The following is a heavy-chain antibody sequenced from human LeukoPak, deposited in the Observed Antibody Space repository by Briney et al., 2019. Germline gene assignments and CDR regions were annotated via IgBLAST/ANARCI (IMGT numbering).Heavy chain of an antibody. CDR1: GFTFDDYA. Sequence: GGSLRLSCAASGFTFDDYAMHWVRHAPGKGLEWGSGISWNSGSIGYADSVKGRFTISRDNAKNSLYLQMNSLRAEDTALYYCAKDPRPSYGDAFDIWGQGTMVTVSS. D-gene: IGHD1-26*01. CDR2: ISWNSGSI. V-gene: IGHV3-9*01. CDR3: AKDPRPSYGDAFDI. J-gene: IGHJ3*02.